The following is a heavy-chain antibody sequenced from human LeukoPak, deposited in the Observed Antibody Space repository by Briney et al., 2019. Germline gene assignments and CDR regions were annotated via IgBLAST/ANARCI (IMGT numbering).Heavy chain of an antibody. CDR2: VNLSGGST. CDR3: ARGHYGSGSYPQVSDY. J-gene: IGHJ4*02. CDR1: GYSFTSYY. V-gene: IGHV1-46*01. D-gene: IGHD3-10*01. Sequence: ASVKVSCKASGYSFTSYYMHWVRQAPGQGLEWMGIVNLSGGSTSYAQKFQGRVTMTRDMSTSTVYMELSSLRSEDTAVYYCARGHYGSGSYPQVSDYWGQGTLVTVSS.